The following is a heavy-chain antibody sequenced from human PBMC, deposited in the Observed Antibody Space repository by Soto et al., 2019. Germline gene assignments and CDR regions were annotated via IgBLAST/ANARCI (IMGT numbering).Heavy chain of an antibody. J-gene: IGHJ4*02. V-gene: IGHV4-39*02. D-gene: IGHD3-3*01. CDR2: ICYTGNT. Sequence: QLQLHESGPGLVKPSETLSLTCTISGGSISSSTYCWDWIRQPPGKGLEWIASICYTGNTYYSPSLKSRVTISVDASGIRFSLKLSSVTPADTAVFYCARRVPFKDYFGYWGQGTLVTVSS. CDR3: ARRVPFKDYFGY. CDR1: GGSISSSTYC.